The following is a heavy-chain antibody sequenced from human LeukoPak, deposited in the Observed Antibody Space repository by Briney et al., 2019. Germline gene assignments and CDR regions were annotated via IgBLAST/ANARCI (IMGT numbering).Heavy chain of an antibody. CDR3: TTDQPECYYDSSGYYL. CDR2: IKSKTDGGTT. CDR1: GFTFSNAW. V-gene: IGHV3-15*01. Sequence: GGSLRLSCAASGFTFSNAWMSWVRQAPGKGLEWVGRIKSKTDGGTTDYAAPVKGRFTISRDDSKNTLYLQMNSLKTEDTAVYYCTTDQPECYYDSSGYYLWGQGTLVTVSS. D-gene: IGHD3-22*01. J-gene: IGHJ4*02.